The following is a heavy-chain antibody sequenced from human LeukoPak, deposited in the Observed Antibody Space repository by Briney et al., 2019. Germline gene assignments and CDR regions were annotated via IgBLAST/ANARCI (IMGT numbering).Heavy chain of an antibody. CDR3: ARVMRAEYYYYMDV. Sequence: GGSLRLSCAASGFTFSSYWMSWVRQAPGKGLEWVANIKQDGSEKHYVDSVKGRFTISRDNAKNSLYLQMSSLRAEDTAVYYCARVMRAEYYYYMDVWGKGTTVTISS. J-gene: IGHJ6*03. V-gene: IGHV3-7*03. CDR1: GFTFSSYW. CDR2: IKQDGSEK.